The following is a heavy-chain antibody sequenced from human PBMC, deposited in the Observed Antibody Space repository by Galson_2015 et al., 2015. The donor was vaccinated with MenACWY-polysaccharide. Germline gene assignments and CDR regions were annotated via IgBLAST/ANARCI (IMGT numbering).Heavy chain of an antibody. D-gene: IGHD1-26*01. Sequence: LTCAVSGYSISSGYYSGWIRQPPGKGLEWIGSIYHSGSTYYNPSLKSRVTISVDTSKNQFSLKLSSVTAADTAVYYCARVEKYSGSYYILHWGQGTLVTVSS. J-gene: IGHJ4*02. CDR3: ARVEKYSGSYYILH. CDR1: GYSISSGYY. V-gene: IGHV4-38-2*01. CDR2: IYHSGST.